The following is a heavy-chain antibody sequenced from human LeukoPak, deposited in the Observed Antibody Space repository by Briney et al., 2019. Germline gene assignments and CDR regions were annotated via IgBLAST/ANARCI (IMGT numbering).Heavy chain of an antibody. J-gene: IGHJ3*02. CDR1: GGTFSSYA. D-gene: IGHD5-18*01. Sequence: ASVKVSCKASGGTFSSYAISWVRQAPGQGHEWMGGIIPIFGTANYAQKFQGRVTITADKSTSTAYMELSSLRSEDTAVYYCARDRSPRGYSYGTDAFDIWGQGTMVTVSS. CDR3: ARDRSPRGYSYGTDAFDI. CDR2: IIPIFGTA. V-gene: IGHV1-69*06.